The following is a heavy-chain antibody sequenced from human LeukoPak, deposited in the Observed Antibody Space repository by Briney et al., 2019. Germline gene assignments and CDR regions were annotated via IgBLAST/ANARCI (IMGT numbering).Heavy chain of an antibody. V-gene: IGHV1-69*13. J-gene: IGHJ5*02. CDR1: GGTFSSYA. Sequence: SVKVSCKASGGTFSSYAISWVRQAPGQGLEWMGGIIPIFGTANYAQKFQGRVTITADESTSTAYMELSSLRSEDTAVYYCARGGRVRSINWFDPWGQGTLVAVSS. D-gene: IGHD3-16*01. CDR3: ARGGRVRSINWFDP. CDR2: IIPIFGTA.